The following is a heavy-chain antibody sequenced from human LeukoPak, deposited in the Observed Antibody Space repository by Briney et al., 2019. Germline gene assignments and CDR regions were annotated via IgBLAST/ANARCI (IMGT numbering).Heavy chain of an antibody. V-gene: IGHV3-23*01. J-gene: IGHJ4*02. CDR1: GFTFSSYA. Sequence: GGSLRLSCAASGFTFSSYAMSWVRQAPGKGLEWASAISGSGGSTYYADSVKGRFTISRDNSKNTLYLQRNSLRAEDTAVYACAKGLGFRSGWYWGGFDYWGQGTLVTVSS. D-gene: IGHD6-13*01. CDR3: AKGLGFRSGWYWGGFDY. CDR2: ISGSGGST.